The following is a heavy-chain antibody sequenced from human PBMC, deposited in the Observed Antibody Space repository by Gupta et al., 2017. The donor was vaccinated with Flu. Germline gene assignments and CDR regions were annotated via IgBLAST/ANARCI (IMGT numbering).Heavy chain of an antibody. J-gene: IGHJ4*01. D-gene: IGHD6-19*01. CDR1: GYTFTGDY. CDR2: INPNNGGT. CDR3: ARDQALGSGWIDY. Sequence: QVQLVQSWAEVKKPGASVKVSCKASGYTFTGDYMHWVRQATGQGLEWMGWINPNNGGTNYAQKFQGRVTMTRDTSISTAYMELSRLRSDDTAVYYCARDQALGSGWIDYWGHGTLVTVSS. V-gene: IGHV1-2*02.